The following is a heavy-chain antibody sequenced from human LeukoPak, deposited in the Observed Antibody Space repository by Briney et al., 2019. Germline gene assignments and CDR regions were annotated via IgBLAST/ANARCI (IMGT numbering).Heavy chain of an antibody. CDR3: ASYVVGQNLDY. J-gene: IGHJ4*02. V-gene: IGHV3-21*01. D-gene: IGHD2-21*01. CDR1: GFTFTSYS. CDR2: ISSDSTYI. Sequence: GGSLRLSCAASGFTFTSYSSTWVRQAPGKGLEWVSSISSDSTYIYYADSVKGRFTISRDNAKNSLYLQMNSLRAEDTAVYYCASYVVGQNLDYWGQGTLVTVSS.